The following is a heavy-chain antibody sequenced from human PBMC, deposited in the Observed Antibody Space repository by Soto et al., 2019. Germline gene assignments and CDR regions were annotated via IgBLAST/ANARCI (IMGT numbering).Heavy chain of an antibody. D-gene: IGHD2-21*01. V-gene: IGHV4-61*01. J-gene: IGHJ5*02. CDR1: GGSVSSGSYY. CDR2: IYNGGIP. Sequence: SETLSLTCTVSGGSVSSGSYYWSWIRQPPGKGLEWIGLIYNGGIPLIHPSLESRVALSLDTSKNQFSLTLSSVTAADTAVYYCARDLAYPSGAWFDPWGQGTLVTVSS. CDR3: ARDLAYPSGAWFDP.